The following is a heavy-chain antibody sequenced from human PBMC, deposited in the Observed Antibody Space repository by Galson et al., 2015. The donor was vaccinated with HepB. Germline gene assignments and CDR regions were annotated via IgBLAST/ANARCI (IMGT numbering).Heavy chain of an antibody. CDR2: ISYDGSNK. CDR1: GFTFSSYA. J-gene: IGHJ4*02. Sequence: SLRLSCAASGFTFSSYAMHWVRQAPGKGLEWVAVISYDGSNKYYADSVKGRFTISRDNSKNTLYLQMNSLRAEDTAVYYCARGSYYYDSSGYYNYWGQGTLVTVSS. D-gene: IGHD3-22*01. CDR3: ARGSYYYDSSGYYNY. V-gene: IGHV3-30*04.